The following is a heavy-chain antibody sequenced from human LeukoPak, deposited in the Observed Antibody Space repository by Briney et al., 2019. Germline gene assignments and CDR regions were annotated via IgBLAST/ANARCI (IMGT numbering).Heavy chain of an antibody. V-gene: IGHV4-59*01. CDR1: GGSISSYY. CDR3: ARYGGNFDY. D-gene: IGHD4-23*01. CDR2: IYYSGST. J-gene: IGHJ4*02. Sequence: SETLSLTCTVSGGSISSYYWSWIRQPLGKGLDWIGYIYYSGSTHYNPSLKSRVTISVDTSKNQFSLKLSSVTAADTAVYYCARYGGNFDYWGQGTLVTVSS.